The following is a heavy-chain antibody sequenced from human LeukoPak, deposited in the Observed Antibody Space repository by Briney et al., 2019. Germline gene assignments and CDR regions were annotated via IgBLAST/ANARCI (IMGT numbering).Heavy chain of an antibody. V-gene: IGHV4-4*07. Sequence: PSETLSLTCTVSGGSISSYYWSWIRQPAGKGLEWIGRIYTSGSTNYNPSLKSRGTMSVDTSKNQFSLKLSSVTAADTAVYYCARDATRHTMGYYGSGSYYSHYYYDMDVWGKGTTVTISS. CDR2: IYTSGST. D-gene: IGHD3-10*01. CDR3: ARDATRHTMGYYGSGSYYSHYYYDMDV. CDR1: GGSISSYY. J-gene: IGHJ6*03.